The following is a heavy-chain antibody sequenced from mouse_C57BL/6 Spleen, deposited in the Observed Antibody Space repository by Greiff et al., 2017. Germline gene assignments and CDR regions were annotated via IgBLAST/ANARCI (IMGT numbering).Heavy chain of an antibody. CDR2: IFPGSGSN. V-gene: IGHV1-55*01. Sequence: VQLQQPGAELVKPGASVTMSCKASGYTFTSYWITWVKQRPGQGHEWIGDIFPGSGSNNDNEKFKSKATLTVDTSSSTAYMQVSNLTSKDSAVYYCARWGVGEPFDYWGQGTTLTVSS. CDR3: ARWGVGEPFDY. D-gene: IGHD1-1*01. CDR1: GYTFTSYW. J-gene: IGHJ2*01.